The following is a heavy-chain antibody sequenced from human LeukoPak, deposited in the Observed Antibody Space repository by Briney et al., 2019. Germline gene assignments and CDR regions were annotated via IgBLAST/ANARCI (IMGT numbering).Heavy chain of an antibody. J-gene: IGHJ4*02. Sequence: ASVKVSCKASGYTFTGYYMHWVRQAPGQGLEWMGWINPNSGSTNYAQKFQGRVTMTRDTSISTAYMELSRLRSDDTAVYYCGSESTVLSWSDDWGPGALVTAS. CDR2: INPNSGST. V-gene: IGHV1-2*02. CDR3: GSESTVLSWSDD. D-gene: IGHD4-11*01. CDR1: GYTFTGYY.